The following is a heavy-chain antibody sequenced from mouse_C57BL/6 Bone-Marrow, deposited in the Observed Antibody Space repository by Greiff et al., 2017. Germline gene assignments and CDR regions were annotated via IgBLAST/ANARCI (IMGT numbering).Heavy chain of an antibody. CDR2: IYPRSGNT. V-gene: IGHV1-81*01. CDR1: GYTFTSYG. J-gene: IGHJ2*01. D-gene: IGHD1-1*01. Sequence: VQLQQSGAELARPGASVKLSCKASGYTFTSYGISWVKQRTGQGLEWIGAIYPRSGNTYYNEKFKGKATLTADKSSSTAYMALRSLTSEDSAVYFCARDYGSSFDYWGQGTTLTVSS. CDR3: ARDYGSSFDY.